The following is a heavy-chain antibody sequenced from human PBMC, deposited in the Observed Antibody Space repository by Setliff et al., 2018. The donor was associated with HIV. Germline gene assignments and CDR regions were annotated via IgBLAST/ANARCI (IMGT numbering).Heavy chain of an antibody. D-gene: IGHD3-10*01. V-gene: IGHV4-39*01. CDR3: ARLSGGMVPNY. CDR1: GGSITRTPYY. CDR2: IYHTGIT. Sequence: ASETLSLTCTVSGGSITRTPYYWGWIRQPPGKGLEWIGSIYHTGITYDNPSLKSRVTISVDTSKNQISLRLSSVTAADTAEYYCARLSGGMVPNYWGQGTLVTVSS. J-gene: IGHJ4*02.